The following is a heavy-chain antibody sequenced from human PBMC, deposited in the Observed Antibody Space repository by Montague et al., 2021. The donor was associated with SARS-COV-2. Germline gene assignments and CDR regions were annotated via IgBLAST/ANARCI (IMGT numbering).Heavy chain of an antibody. V-gene: IGHV4-4*02. CDR2: IYYTAST. Sequence: SETLSLTCAVSGASIVNTDCCSWFRQPPGRGLEWIGGIYYTASTNYNPSPKSRVTMSVDKFNNQVSLQLQYLTAADTAVYFCMRAGGYDNRPPVWGQGALVTVSS. J-gene: IGHJ4*02. CDR3: MRAGGYDNRPPV. D-gene: IGHD6-19*01. CDR1: GASIVNTDC.